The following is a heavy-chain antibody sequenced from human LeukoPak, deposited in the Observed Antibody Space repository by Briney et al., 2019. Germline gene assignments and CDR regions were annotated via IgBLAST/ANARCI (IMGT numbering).Heavy chain of an antibody. CDR1: GFTFASSW. J-gene: IGHJ3*02. CDR3: AREPGIGYAFDI. D-gene: IGHD3-10*01. Sequence: PGGSLRLSCVVSGFTFASSWMTWVRQAPGKGLEWVGNIKEDGSEKHYVDSVKGRFTISRDNAKNSLYLQMNSLRAEDTAVYYCAREPGIGYAFDIWEQGTMVTVSS. V-gene: IGHV3-7*01. CDR2: IKEDGSEK.